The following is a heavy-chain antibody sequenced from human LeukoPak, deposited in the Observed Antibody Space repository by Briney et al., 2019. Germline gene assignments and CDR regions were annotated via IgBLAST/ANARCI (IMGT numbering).Heavy chain of an antibody. CDR1: GFTFSSYA. Sequence: GGSLRLSCAASGFTFSSYAMHWVRQAPGKGLEWVAVISYDGSNKYYADSVKGRFTISRDNSKNTLYLQMNSLRAEDTAVYYCASHHLRGTAMPHDYWGQGTLVTVSS. J-gene: IGHJ4*02. D-gene: IGHD5-18*01. V-gene: IGHV3-30-3*01. CDR3: ASHHLRGTAMPHDY. CDR2: ISYDGSNK.